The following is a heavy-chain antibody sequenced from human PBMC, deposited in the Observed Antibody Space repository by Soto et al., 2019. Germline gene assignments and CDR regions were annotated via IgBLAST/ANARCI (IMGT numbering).Heavy chain of an antibody. Sequence: QMQLVQSGPEVKKPGTSVKVSCKASGFTFSSSAVQWVRRAREQHLEWMGWIVVGSGKTNYAQKFQERVTITRDMSTSTAYMVLSSLRSEDTAVYFCAAAWLGSFNHWGQGTLVTVSS. CDR3: AAAWLGSFNH. J-gene: IGHJ4*02. V-gene: IGHV1-58*01. D-gene: IGHD3-22*01. CDR2: IVVGSGKT. CDR1: GFTFSSSA.